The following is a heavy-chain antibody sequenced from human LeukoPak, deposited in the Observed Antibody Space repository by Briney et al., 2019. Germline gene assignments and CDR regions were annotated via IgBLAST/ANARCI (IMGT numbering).Heavy chain of an antibody. D-gene: IGHD1-26*01. CDR1: GFTFSSSW. CDR2: INNVGSST. V-gene: IGHV3-74*01. Sequence: PGGSLRLSCAASGFTFSSSWMHWVRQAPGKGLVWVSRINNVGSSTTYADSVKGRFTISRDNAKNTLYLQMNSLSAEDTAVYYCAREVSGSSYFDYWGQGTQVTVSS. J-gene: IGHJ4*02. CDR3: AREVSGSSYFDY.